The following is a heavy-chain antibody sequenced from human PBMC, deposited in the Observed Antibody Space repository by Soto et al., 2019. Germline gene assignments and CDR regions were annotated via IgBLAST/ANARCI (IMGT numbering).Heavy chain of an antibody. Sequence: GSLRLSCAASGFTFSSYAMSWVRQAPGEGLEWLSTIGGRGVTAFYADSVKGRFTISRDNSKDTLYLQMNSLRVEDTAVYYCAKRGDDFRSGYYYYFDYWGLGTLVTVSS. V-gene: IGHV3-23*01. J-gene: IGHJ4*02. CDR2: IGGRGVTA. CDR3: AKRGDDFRSGYYYYFDY. CDR1: GFTFSSYA. D-gene: IGHD3-3*01.